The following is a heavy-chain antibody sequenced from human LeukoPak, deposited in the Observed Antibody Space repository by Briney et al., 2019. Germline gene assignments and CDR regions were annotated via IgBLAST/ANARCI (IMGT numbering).Heavy chain of an antibody. V-gene: IGHV3-72*01. D-gene: IGHD3-22*01. CDR2: TRNKGNSYTT. Sequence: PGGSLRLSCAASGFTFSSYEMNWVRQAPGKGLEWVGRTRNKGNSYTTEYAASVKGRFTISRDDSKNSLYLQMNSLKTEDTAVYYCARVVSYYDSRNAFDIWGQGTMVTVSS. J-gene: IGHJ3*02. CDR3: ARVVSYYDSRNAFDI. CDR1: GFTFSSYE.